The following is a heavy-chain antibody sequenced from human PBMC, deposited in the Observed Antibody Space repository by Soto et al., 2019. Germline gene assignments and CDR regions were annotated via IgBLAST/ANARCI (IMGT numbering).Heavy chain of an antibody. V-gene: IGHV3-48*03. Sequence: EVQLVESGGGLVQPGGSLRLSCAASGFTFSSYEMNWVRQAPGKGLEWVSYISSSGSTIYYADSVKGRFTISRDNAKNSLYLQMNSLRDEDTAVYYCARGGGYDSSGYVGDAFDIWGQGTMVTVSS. CDR1: GFTFSSYE. D-gene: IGHD3-22*01. J-gene: IGHJ3*02. CDR3: ARGGGYDSSGYVGDAFDI. CDR2: ISSSGSTI.